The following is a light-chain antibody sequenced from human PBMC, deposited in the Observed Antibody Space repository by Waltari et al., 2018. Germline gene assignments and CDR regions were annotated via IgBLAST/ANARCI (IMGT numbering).Light chain of an antibody. CDR1: QSVLYNSNNKNY. CDR3: QQYYSSPRT. CDR2: WAS. Sequence: DIVMTQSPDSLAVSLAESATITCKPSQSVLYNSNNKNYLAWYQQKPGQPPKLLIYWASTRQAGVPDRFSGGGSGTDFTLTISSLQAEDVAVYYCQQYYSSPRTFGQGTKVEIK. J-gene: IGKJ1*01. V-gene: IGKV4-1*01.